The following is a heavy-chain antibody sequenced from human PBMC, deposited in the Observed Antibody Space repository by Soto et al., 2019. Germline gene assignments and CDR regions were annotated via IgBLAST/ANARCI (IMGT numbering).Heavy chain of an antibody. CDR3: ARHGSGYLPYYYGMDV. CDR2: IDPGDSDA. CDR1: GYSFTSSW. Sequence: PGESLKISCKGPGYSFTSSWIGWVRQMPGKGLEWMGIIDPGDSDARYSPSFQGQVTISADKSINTAYLQWSTLKASDTAMYYCARHGSGYLPYYYGMDVWGQGTAVTVSS. D-gene: IGHD3-3*01. V-gene: IGHV5-51*01. J-gene: IGHJ6*02.